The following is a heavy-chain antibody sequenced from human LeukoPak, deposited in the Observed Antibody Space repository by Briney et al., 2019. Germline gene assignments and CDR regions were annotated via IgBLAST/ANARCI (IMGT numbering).Heavy chain of an antibody. V-gene: IGHV4-59*12. Sequence: SETLSLTCTVSGGSISSYYWSWIRQPPGKGLEWIGYIYYSGSTNYNPSLKSRVTISVDTSKNQFSLKLSSVTAADTAVYYCAREGYYYDSSGPQFDYWGQGTLVTVSS. D-gene: IGHD3-22*01. CDR1: GGSISSYY. CDR3: AREGYYYDSSGPQFDY. J-gene: IGHJ4*02. CDR2: IYYSGST.